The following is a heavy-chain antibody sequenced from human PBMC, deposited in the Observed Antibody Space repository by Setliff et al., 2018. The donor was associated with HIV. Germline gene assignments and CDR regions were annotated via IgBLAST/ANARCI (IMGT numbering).Heavy chain of an antibody. CDR3: AKDKSQWLDQDAFDI. CDR2: ISYDGSHI. D-gene: IGHD6-19*01. V-gene: IGHV3-30*01. Sequence: PGGSLRLSCVASGFTFSNYAMHWVRQAPGKGLEWMAVISYDGSHISYADSVKGRFTISRDNAKNSLYLQMNSLRAEDTALYYCAKDKSQWLDQDAFDIWGLGTMVTVSS. CDR1: GFTFSNYA. J-gene: IGHJ3*02.